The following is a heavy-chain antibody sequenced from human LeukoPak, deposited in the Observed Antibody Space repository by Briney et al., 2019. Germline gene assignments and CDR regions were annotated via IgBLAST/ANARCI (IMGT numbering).Heavy chain of an antibody. V-gene: IGHV1-2*02. CDR3: ARDGRAQQTPEDY. CDR2: INPNSGDT. D-gene: IGHD1-14*01. J-gene: IGHJ4*02. Sequence: EASVKVSCKTSGYTFTGYYLHWVRQAPGQGLEWMGWINPNSGDTNYAQKFQGRVTMTRDTSISTAYMELSRLRSDDTAMYYCARDGRAQQTPEDYWGQGTLVTVSS. CDR1: GYTFTGYY.